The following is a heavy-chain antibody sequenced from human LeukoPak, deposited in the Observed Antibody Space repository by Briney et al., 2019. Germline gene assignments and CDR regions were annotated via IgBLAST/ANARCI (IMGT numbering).Heavy chain of an antibody. CDR2: INPNSGGT. CDR3: ARGLLWFGELTRFDP. D-gene: IGHD3-10*01. CDR1: GYTFTSYG. J-gene: IGHJ5*02. Sequence: ASVKVSCKASGYTFTSYGISWVRQAPGQGLEWMGWINPNSGGTNYAQKFQGRVTMTRDTSISTAYMELSRLRSDDTAVYYCARGLLWFGELTRFDPWGQGTLVTVSS. V-gene: IGHV1-2*02.